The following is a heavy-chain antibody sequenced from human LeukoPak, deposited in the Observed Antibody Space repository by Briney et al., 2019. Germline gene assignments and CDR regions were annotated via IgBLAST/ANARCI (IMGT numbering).Heavy chain of an antibody. CDR2: IYPGDSDT. CDR3: ARHGHSAAFDV. D-gene: IGHD6-13*01. Sequence: GESLKISCQGSGYSFTNYWIAWVRQMPGKGLEWMGVIYPGDSDTIYSPSFQGQVTLSGDKSISTAYLQWNSLKASDTAIYYFARHGHSAAFDVWGQGTMVTVSS. V-gene: IGHV5-51*01. J-gene: IGHJ3*01. CDR1: GYSFTNYW.